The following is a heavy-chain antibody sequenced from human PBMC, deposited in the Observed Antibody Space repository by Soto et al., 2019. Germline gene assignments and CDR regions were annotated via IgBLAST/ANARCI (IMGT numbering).Heavy chain of an antibody. Sequence: EVQLLESGGGLVQPGGSLRLSCAASGFTFSVYAMSWVRQVPGKGLEWVSSAKGDGVWYADSVKGRFTMSRDNSKNTVYLYMNSLGAEDTARYYCAKRVAFSSVTGWGGFDSWGQGTLVTVSS. CDR3: AKRVAFSSVTGWGGFDS. V-gene: IGHV3-23*01. CDR2: AKGDGV. CDR1: GFTFSVYA. D-gene: IGHD3-22*01. J-gene: IGHJ4*02.